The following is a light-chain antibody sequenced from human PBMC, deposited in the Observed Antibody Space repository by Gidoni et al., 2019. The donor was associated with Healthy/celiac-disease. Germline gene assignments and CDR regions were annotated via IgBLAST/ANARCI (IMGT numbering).Light chain of an antibody. Sequence: DIPTTPSPSSLSASVGDRVTITCPASQSISSYLNWYQQKPGKAPKLLIYAASSLQSGVPSRFSGSGSGTDFTLTISSLQPEDFATYYCQQSYSTPLYTFGQGTKLEIK. J-gene: IGKJ2*01. CDR2: AAS. V-gene: IGKV1-39*01. CDR1: QSISSY. CDR3: QQSYSTPLYT.